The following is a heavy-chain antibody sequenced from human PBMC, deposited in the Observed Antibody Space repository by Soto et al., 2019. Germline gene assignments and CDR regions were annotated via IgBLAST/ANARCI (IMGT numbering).Heavy chain of an antibody. D-gene: IGHD4-17*01. CDR2: IIPKLGTT. CDR3: AREVDPYYGGNSLSLDY. CDR1: GGTFSTYG. Sequence: QVQLVQSGAEVKKPGSSVKVSCKASGGTFSTYGINWVRLAPGQGLEWMGWIIPKLGTTKNAQKFKGRVTLTADESTNTAYMELKDLRSEDTAVYFCAREVDPYYGGNSLSLDYWGQGTLVTVSS. J-gene: IGHJ4*02. V-gene: IGHV1-69*13.